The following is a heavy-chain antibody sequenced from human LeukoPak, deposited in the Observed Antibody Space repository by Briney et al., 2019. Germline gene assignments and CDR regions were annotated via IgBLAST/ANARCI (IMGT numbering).Heavy chain of an antibody. CDR1: GFTFSDYY. CDR2: ISSSGSTI. D-gene: IGHD3-9*01. V-gene: IGHV3-11*04. CDR3: ARCYYDILTGYYSYYFDY. J-gene: IGHJ4*02. Sequence: PGGSLRLSCAASGFTFSDYYMSWIRQAPGKGLEWVSYISSSGSTIYYADSVKGRFTISRDNAKNSLYQQMNSLRAEDTAVYYCARCYYDILTGYYSYYFDYWGQGTLVAVSS.